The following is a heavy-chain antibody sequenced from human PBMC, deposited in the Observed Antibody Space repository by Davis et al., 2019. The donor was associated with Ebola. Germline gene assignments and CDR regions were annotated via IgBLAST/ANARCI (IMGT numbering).Heavy chain of an antibody. D-gene: IGHD6-19*01. CDR3: ARERGEYSSGWYDNWFDP. J-gene: IGHJ5*02. CDR2: IIPILGIA. Sequence: AASVKVSCKASGGTFSSYAISWVRQAPGQGLEWMGRIIPILGIANYAQKFQGRVTITADKSTSTAYMELSSLRSEDTAVYYCARERGEYSSGWYDNWFDPWGQGTLVTVSS. V-gene: IGHV1-69*04. CDR1: GGTFSSYA.